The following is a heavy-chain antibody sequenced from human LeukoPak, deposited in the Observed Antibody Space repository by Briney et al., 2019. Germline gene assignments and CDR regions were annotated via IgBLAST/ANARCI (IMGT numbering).Heavy chain of an antibody. CDR2: ISAYNGNT. CDR1: GYTFTSYG. CDR3: ARESGSHHFDY. Sequence: GASVKVSCKASGYTFTSYGISWVRQAPGQGLEGMGWISAYNGNTNYAQKFQGRVTMTRDTSISTAYMKLSRLRSDDTAVYYCARESGSHHFDYWGQGTLVTVSS. V-gene: IGHV1-18*01. D-gene: IGHD1-26*01. J-gene: IGHJ4*02.